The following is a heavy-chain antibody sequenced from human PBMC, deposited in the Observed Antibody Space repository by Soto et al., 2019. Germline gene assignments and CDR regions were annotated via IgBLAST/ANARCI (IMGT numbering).Heavy chain of an antibody. Sequence: QVQLVQSGAEEKKPGASVKVSCKASGYTFTSYAMHWVRQAPGQRLEWMGWINAGNGNTKYSQKFQGRVTITRDTSASTAYMELSSLRSEDTAVYYCARAGESGYVSYYYGMDVWGQGTTATVSS. D-gene: IGHD5-12*01. CDR2: INAGNGNT. CDR1: GYTFTSYA. CDR3: ARAGESGYVSYYYGMDV. V-gene: IGHV1-3*05. J-gene: IGHJ6*02.